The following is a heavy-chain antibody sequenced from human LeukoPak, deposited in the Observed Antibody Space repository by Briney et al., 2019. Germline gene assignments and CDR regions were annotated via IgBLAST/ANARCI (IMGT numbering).Heavy chain of an antibody. CDR1: GFTFSSFP. Sequence: GGSLRLSCAASGFTFSSFPMSWVRQAPGKGLQWVSGITGRGGNTYYADSVEGRFTISRDNAKNSLYLQMNSLRAEDTAVYYCASSDFWSGYYLDYWGQGTLVTVSS. J-gene: IGHJ4*02. CDR2: ITGRGGNT. CDR3: ASSDFWSGYYLDY. V-gene: IGHV3-23*01. D-gene: IGHD3-3*01.